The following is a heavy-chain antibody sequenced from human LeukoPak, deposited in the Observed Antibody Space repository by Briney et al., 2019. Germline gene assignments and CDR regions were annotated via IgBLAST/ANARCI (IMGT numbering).Heavy chain of an antibody. Sequence: GGSLRLSCAASGFTFSSYGMHWVRQAPGKGLEWVAFIRYDGSNKYYADSVKGRFTISRDNSKNTLYLQMNSLRAEDTAVYYCTPLHDSKVDSAPFDYWGQGTLVTVSS. D-gene: IGHD3-22*01. J-gene: IGHJ4*02. V-gene: IGHV3-30*02. CDR3: TPLHDSKVDSAPFDY. CDR1: GFTFSSYG. CDR2: IRYDGSNK.